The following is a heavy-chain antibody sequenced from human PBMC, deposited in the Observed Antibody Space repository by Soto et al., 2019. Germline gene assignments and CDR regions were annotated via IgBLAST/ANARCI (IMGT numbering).Heavy chain of an antibody. J-gene: IGHJ4*02. D-gene: IGHD6-13*01. CDR1: GGSISSGGYS. Sequence: SETLSLTCAVSGGSISSGGYSWSWIRQPPGKGLEWIGYIYHSGSTYYNPSLKSRVTISVDRSKNQFSLKLSSVTAADTAVYYCASGLTQQQLAPSQIDYWGQGTLVTVSS. CDR2: IYHSGST. V-gene: IGHV4-30-2*01. CDR3: ASGLTQQQLAPSQIDY.